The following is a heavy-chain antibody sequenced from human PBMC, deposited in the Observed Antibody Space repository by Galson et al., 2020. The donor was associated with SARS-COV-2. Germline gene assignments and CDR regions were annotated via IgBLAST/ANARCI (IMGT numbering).Heavy chain of an antibody. CDR1: GFTFSSYD. J-gene: IGHJ2*01. CDR2: IGTAGDP. Sequence: GGSLRLSCAASGFTFSSYDMHWVRQATGKGLEWVSAIGTAGDPYYPGSVKGRFTISRENAKNSLYLQMNSLRAGDTAVYYCARGFSGATINADWYFDLWGRGTLVTVSS. D-gene: IGHD5-12*01. CDR3: ARGFSGATINADWYFDL. V-gene: IGHV3-13*05.